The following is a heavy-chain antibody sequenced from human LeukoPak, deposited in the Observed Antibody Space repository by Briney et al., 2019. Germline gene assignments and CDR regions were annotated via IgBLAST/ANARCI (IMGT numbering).Heavy chain of an antibody. Sequence: ASVKVSCKASGYTFTSYAMNWVRQAPGQRLEWMGWINTGNGDTKYSQKFQGRVTITRDTSASTAYMELSSLRSEDTAVYYCAARPGIAVAGFDYWGQGTLVTVSS. D-gene: IGHD6-13*01. CDR3: AARPGIAVAGFDY. V-gene: IGHV1-3*04. J-gene: IGHJ4*02. CDR2: INTGNGDT. CDR1: GYTFTSYA.